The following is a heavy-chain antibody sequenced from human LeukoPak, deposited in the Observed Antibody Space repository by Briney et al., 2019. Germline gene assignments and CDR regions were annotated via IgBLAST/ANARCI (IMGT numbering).Heavy chain of an antibody. CDR1: GFTFSSYS. CDR2: ISSSGSTI. V-gene: IGHV3-48*04. CDR3: AREVSYYDFSNWFDP. J-gene: IGHJ5*02. Sequence: PGGSLRLSCAASGFTFSSYSMSWIRQAPGKGLEWVSYISSSGSTIYYADSVKGRFTISRDNAKNSLYLQMNSLRAEDTAVYYCAREVSYYDFSNWFDPWGQGTLVTVSS. D-gene: IGHD3-3*01.